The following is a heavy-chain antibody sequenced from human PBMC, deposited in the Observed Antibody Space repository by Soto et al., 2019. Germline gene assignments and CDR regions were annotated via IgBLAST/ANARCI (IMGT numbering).Heavy chain of an antibody. J-gene: IGHJ4*02. V-gene: IGHV3-30*19. CDR2: IWYDGSNK. CDR1: GFTFSSYG. Sequence: PGGSLRLSCAASGFTFSSYGMHWVRQAPGKGLEWVAVIWYDGSNKYYADSVKGRFTISRDNSKNTLYLQMNSLRAEDTAVYYCARDARNWGSGRRWWFDYWGQGTLVTVSS. CDR3: ARDARNWGSGRRWWFDY. D-gene: IGHD7-27*01.